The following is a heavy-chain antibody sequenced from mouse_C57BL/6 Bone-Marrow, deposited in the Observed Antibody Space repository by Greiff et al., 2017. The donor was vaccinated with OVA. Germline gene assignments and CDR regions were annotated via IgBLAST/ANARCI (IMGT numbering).Heavy chain of an antibody. CDR1: GFSLTSYG. CDR3: SSPCYYGSSWFAY. V-gene: IGHV2-2*01. J-gene: IGHJ3*01. CDR2: IWSGGST. Sequence: QVQLKQSGPGLVQPSQSLSITCTVSGFSLTSYGVHWVRQSPGKGLEWLGVIWSGGSTAYNAAFISRLSISKDNSKSQVFFKMNSLQADDTAIYYCSSPCYYGSSWFAYWGQGTLVTVSA. D-gene: IGHD1-1*01.